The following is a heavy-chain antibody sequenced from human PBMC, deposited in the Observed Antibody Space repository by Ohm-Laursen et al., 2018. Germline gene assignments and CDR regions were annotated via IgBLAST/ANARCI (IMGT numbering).Heavy chain of an antibody. CDR1: GFTFSSYG. Sequence: SLRLSCAASGFTFSSYGMHWVRQAPGKGLEWVAVISYDGSNKYYADSVKGRFTMSRDNSKNTLYLQMNSLRAEDTAVYYCARDLGLVGTNWGYYFNYWGQGTLVTVSS. J-gene: IGHJ4*02. CDR3: ARDLGLVGTNWGYYFNY. CDR2: ISYDGSNK. V-gene: IGHV3-30*03. D-gene: IGHD7-27*01.